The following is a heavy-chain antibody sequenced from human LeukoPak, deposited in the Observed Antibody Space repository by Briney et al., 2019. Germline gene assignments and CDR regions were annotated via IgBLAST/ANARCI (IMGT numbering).Heavy chain of an antibody. CDR3: AVGYCSSTSCYRIGY. CDR2: INHSGST. J-gene: IGHJ4*02. CDR1: GGSFSGYY. Sequence: SETLSLTCAVYGGSFSGYYWSWIRQPPGKGLEWIGEINHSGSTNYNPSLKSRVTISVDTSKNQFSLKLSSVTAADTAVCYCAVGYCSSTSCYRIGYWGQGTLVTVSS. V-gene: IGHV4-34*01. D-gene: IGHD2-2*02.